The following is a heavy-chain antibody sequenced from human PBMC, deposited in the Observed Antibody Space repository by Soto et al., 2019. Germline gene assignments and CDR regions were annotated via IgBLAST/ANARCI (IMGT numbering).Heavy chain of an antibody. CDR1: GGTFSSYA. J-gene: IGHJ6*02. CDR2: IIPISETI. D-gene: IGHD2-2*01. V-gene: IGHV1-69*01. Sequence: QVQLVQSGAEVKKPGSSVKVSCKASGGTFSSYAISWVRQAPGQGREWMGGIIPISETINYAQKFQGRVTIIADESKSTAYMELSSLRSEDTAVYYCARSQGSSTSLEIYYYYYYGMDVWGQGTTVTVSS. CDR3: ARSQGSSTSLEIYYYYYYGMDV.